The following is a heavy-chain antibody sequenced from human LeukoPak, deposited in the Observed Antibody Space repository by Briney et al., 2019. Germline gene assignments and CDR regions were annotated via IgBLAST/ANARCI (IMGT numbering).Heavy chain of an antibody. CDR3: ARSPFCGGDCFTGAFDI. CDR1: GFTFRSYW. D-gene: IGHD2-21*02. Sequence: GGSLRLSCAASGFTFRSYWMHWVRQAPGKGLVWVSRINDDGSRTSYADSVKGRFTISRDNAKNTLYLQMNSLRAEDTAVYYCARSPFCGGDCFTGAFDIWGHGTMVTVSS. CDR2: INDDGSRT. J-gene: IGHJ3*02. V-gene: IGHV3-74*01.